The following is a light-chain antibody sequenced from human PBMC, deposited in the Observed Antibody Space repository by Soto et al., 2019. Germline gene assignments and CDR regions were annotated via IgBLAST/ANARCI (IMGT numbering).Light chain of an antibody. J-gene: IGKJ4*01. CDR3: QQYGSS. CDR1: QSVSSSY. V-gene: IGKV3-20*01. CDR2: GAS. Sequence: EIVLTQSPGTLSLSPGERATLSCRASQSVSSSYLAWYQQKPGQAPRLLIYGASSRATGIPDRFSGSGSGTDFTLTISRLEPADFAVYYCQQYGSSFGGGTKVEIQ.